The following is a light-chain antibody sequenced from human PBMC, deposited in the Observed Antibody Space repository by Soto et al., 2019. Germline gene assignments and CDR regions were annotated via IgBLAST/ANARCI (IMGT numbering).Light chain of an antibody. V-gene: IGLV2-14*03. CDR3: GSYSSSSTLYV. J-gene: IGLJ1*01. CDR1: SSDVGGSNY. Sequence: QPASVSGSPGQSITISCTGTSSDVGGSNYVSWYQQHPGKAPKLMIYDVSNRPSGVSNRFSGSKSGNTASLTISGLQAEDDADYYCGSYSSSSTLYVFRTGTKVTVL. CDR2: DVS.